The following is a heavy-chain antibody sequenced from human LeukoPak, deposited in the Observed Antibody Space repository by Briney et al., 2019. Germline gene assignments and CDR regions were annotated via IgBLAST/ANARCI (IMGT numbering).Heavy chain of an antibody. J-gene: IGHJ3*02. CDR1: GGSFSENH. Sequence: SETLSLTCAVYGGSFSENHWSWIRQPPGKGLEWIGEINHSGSTNYNPSLKSRVTISVDKPKNQFSLKLTSVTAADTAVYYCARWIRGVINNAYDIWGQGTMVTVSS. CDR2: INHSGST. V-gene: IGHV4-34*01. D-gene: IGHD3-10*01. CDR3: ARWIRGVINNAYDI.